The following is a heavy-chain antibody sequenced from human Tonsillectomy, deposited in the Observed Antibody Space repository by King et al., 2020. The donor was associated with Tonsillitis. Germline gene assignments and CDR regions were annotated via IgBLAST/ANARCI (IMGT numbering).Heavy chain of an antibody. CDR3: ARAGEERYFDGPKGIY. CDR1: GGSFSGYY. D-gene: IGHD3-9*01. Sequence: QVQLQQWGAGLLKPSETLSLPCAVYGGSFSGYYWSWIRQPPGKGLEWIGEINHSGSTNYNPSLKSRVTVSVDTSKNQFALKLSSVNAADTAVYYCARAGEERYFDGPKGIYWGQGTLVTVSS. V-gene: IGHV4-34*01. CDR2: INHSGST. J-gene: IGHJ4*02.